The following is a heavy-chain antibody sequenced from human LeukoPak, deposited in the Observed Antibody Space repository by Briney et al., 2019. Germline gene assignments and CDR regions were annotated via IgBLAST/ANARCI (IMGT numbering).Heavy chain of an antibody. CDR1: GGSFSGYY. CDR2: INHSGST. D-gene: IGHD2-2*01. CDR3: ARGAIVVVPAASYDY. J-gene: IGHJ4*02. Sequence: SETLSLTCAVYGGSFSGYYWSWIRQPPGKGLEWIGEINHSGSTNYNPSLKSRVTISVDTSKNQFSLKLSSVTAADTAVYYCARGAIVVVPAASYDYWGQGTLVTVSS. V-gene: IGHV4-34*01.